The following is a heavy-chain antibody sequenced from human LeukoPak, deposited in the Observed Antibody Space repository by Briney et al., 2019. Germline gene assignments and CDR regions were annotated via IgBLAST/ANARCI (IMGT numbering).Heavy chain of an antibody. CDR1: GFTFSDYY. CDR2: ISSSGSTI. J-gene: IGHJ4*02. V-gene: IGHV3-11*01. CDR3: ANTAKVTPRDY. Sequence: GGSLRLSCAASGFTFSDYYMSWIRQAPGKGLEWVSYISSSGSTIYYADSVKGRFTISRDNSKNTLYLQMNSLRAEDTAVYYCANTAKVTPRDYWGQGTLVTVSS. D-gene: IGHD6-25*01.